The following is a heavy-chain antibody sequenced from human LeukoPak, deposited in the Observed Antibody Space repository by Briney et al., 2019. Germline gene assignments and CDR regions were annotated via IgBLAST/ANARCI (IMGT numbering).Heavy chain of an antibody. CDR2: IKSKTDGGTT. J-gene: IGHJ4*02. CDR3: TTDPNRYFDWLFPERNDY. D-gene: IGHD3-9*01. Sequence: GGSLRLSCAASGFTFSTYGMHWVCQAPGKGLEWVGRIKSKTDGGTTDYAAPVKGKFTISRDDSKNTLYLQMNSLKTEDTAVYYCTTDPNRYFDWLFPERNDYWGQGTLVTVSS. V-gene: IGHV3-15*01. CDR1: GFTFSTYG.